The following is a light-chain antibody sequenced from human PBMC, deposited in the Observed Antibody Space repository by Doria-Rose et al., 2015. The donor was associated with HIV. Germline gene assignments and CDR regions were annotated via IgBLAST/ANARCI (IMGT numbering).Light chain of an antibody. Sequence: EIVLTQSPGTLSLSLGERATLSCRASQSFSSTYLAWYQQKPGQAPSLLIYDGSTRATGIPDRFSASGSGTDSTLTINRLEPEDFALYYCHQYGTSWTFGQGTKVEI. J-gene: IGKJ1*01. CDR1: QSFSSTY. CDR2: DGS. CDR3: HQYGTSWT. V-gene: IGKV3-20*01.